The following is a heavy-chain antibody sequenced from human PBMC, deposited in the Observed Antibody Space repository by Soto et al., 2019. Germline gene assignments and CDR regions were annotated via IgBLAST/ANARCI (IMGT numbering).Heavy chain of an antibody. CDR2: IKQDGSEK. CDR1: GFTFSSYW. V-gene: IGHV3-7*03. D-gene: IGHD3-3*01. Sequence: EVQLVESGGGLVQPGGSLRLSCAASGFTFSSYWMSWVRQAPGKGLEWVANIKQDGSEKYYVDSVKGRFTISRDNAKNSLYLQMNSLKTEDTAVYYCTTDFWSGFYTGDYWGQGTLVTVSS. J-gene: IGHJ4*02. CDR3: TTDFWSGFYTGDY.